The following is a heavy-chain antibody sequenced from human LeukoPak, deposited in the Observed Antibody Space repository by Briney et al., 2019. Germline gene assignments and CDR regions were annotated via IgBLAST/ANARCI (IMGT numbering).Heavy chain of an antibody. CDR2: INHSGST. D-gene: IGHD6-19*01. CDR1: GGSFSDYY. J-gene: IGHJ4*02. V-gene: IGHV4-34*01. CDR3: ASASGPNLDY. Sequence: SETLSLTCAVYGGSFSDYYWSWIRQPPGRGLEWIGEINHSGSTNYNPSLKSRVTISVDTSKSQFSLKLSSVTAADTAVYYCASASGPNLDYWGQGTLVTVSS.